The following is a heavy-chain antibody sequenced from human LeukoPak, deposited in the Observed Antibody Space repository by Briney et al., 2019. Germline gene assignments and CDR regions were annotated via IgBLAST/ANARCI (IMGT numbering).Heavy chain of an antibody. D-gene: IGHD3-3*01. J-gene: IGHJ4*02. CDR1: GFAFSDYP. CDR2: ISTTSSDI. V-gene: IGHV3-11*01. Sequence: GGSLRLSCAASGFAFSDYPMSWVRQAPGKGLEWVSYISTTSSDIYYADFVKGRFTISRDNAQNSLYLQMNSLRAEDTAVYYCARVGQFLRPFDYWGQGTLVTVSS. CDR3: ARVGQFLRPFDY.